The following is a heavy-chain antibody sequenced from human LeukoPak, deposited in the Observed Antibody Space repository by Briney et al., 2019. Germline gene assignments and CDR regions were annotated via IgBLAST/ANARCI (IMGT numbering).Heavy chain of an antibody. CDR1: GDSASSNSAA. J-gene: IGHJ4*02. Sequence: SQTLSLTCAISGDSASSNSAAWNWIRQSPSRGLEWLGRTYYRSKWYNDHTVSVNSRISINPDTSKNQFSLQLKSVTPEDTAVYYCARFDYGAPDYWGQGTLVTVSS. V-gene: IGHV6-1*01. CDR3: ARFDYGAPDY. D-gene: IGHD3-16*01. CDR2: TYYRSKWYN.